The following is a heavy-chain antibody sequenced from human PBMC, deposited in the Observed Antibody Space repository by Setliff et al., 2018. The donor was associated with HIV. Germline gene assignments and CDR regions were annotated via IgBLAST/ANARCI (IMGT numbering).Heavy chain of an antibody. CDR3: ARARLRGGFLS. V-gene: IGHV1-2*02. J-gene: IGHJ5*02. Sequence: ASVKVSCKASGYTFTGYYMHWVRQAPGQGLEWMGWINPNSGGTNYAQNFQGRVTVTRDTSINTAYVELNSLKSDDTAVYYCARARLRGGFLSWGRGALVTVSS. D-gene: IGHD3-10*01. CDR2: INPNSGGT. CDR1: GYTFTGYY.